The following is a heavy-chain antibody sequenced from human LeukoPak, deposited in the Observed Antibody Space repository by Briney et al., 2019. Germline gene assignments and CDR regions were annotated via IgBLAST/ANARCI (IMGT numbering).Heavy chain of an antibody. J-gene: IGHJ4*02. CDR3: ARDSDYYEGKQDY. V-gene: IGHV1-2*02. Sequence: ASVKVSCKASRYTFTGYYMHWVRQAPGQGLEWMGWINPNSGGTNYAQKFQGRVTMTRDTSISTAYMELSRLRSDVTAVYYCARDSDYYEGKQDYWGQGTLVTISS. D-gene: IGHD3-22*01. CDR1: RYTFTGYY. CDR2: INPNSGGT.